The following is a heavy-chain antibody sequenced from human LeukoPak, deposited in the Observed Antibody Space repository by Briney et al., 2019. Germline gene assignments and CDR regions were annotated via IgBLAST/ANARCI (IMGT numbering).Heavy chain of an antibody. D-gene: IGHD6-19*01. J-gene: IGHJ4*02. CDR2: IKQDGSEK. V-gene: IGHV3-7*01. Sequence: GGSLRLSCAASGFTLSSYWMSWVRQAPGKGLEWVANIKQDGSEKYYVDSVKGRFTISRDNAKNSLYLQMNSLRAEDTAVYYCARATEGHQWVVDYWGQGTLVTVSS. CDR3: ARATEGHQWVVDY. CDR1: GFTLSSYW.